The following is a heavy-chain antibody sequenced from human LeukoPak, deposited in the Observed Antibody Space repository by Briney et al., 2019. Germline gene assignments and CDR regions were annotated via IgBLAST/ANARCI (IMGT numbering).Heavy chain of an antibody. CDR3: ARDRGSGYFDY. V-gene: IGHV4-59*01. J-gene: IGHJ4*02. CDR1: GVSISSYY. Sequence: SETLSLTCTVSGVSISSYYWSWIRQPPGKGLEWIGYIYYSGGTNYNPSLKSRVTISVDTSKNQFSLKLSSVTAADTAVYYCARDRGSGYFDYWGQGTLVTVSS. CDR2: IYYSGGT. D-gene: IGHD2-15*01.